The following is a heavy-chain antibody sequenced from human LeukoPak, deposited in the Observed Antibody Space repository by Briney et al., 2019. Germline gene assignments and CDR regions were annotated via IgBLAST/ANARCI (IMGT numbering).Heavy chain of an antibody. J-gene: IGHJ4*02. CDR3: ASSWGSYRYLRH. Sequence: PGGSLRLSCAASGFTFSSYWMSWVRQAPGKGLEWVANIKQDGSEKYYVDSVKGRFTISRDNTKNSLYLQMNSLRAEDTAVYYCASSWGSYRYLRHWGQGTLVTVSS. CDR2: IKQDGSEK. CDR1: GFTFSSYW. D-gene: IGHD3-16*02. V-gene: IGHV3-7*01.